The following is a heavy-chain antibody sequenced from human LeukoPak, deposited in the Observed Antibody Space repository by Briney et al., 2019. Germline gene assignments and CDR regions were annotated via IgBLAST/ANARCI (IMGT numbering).Heavy chain of an antibody. CDR3: ARSTPAPGGYYYGSGSYYTQNWFDP. D-gene: IGHD3-10*01. J-gene: IGHJ5*02. Sequence: QPGRSLRLSCAASGFTFSSYAMHWVRQAPGKGLEWVAVISYDGSNKYYADSVKGRFTISRDNSKNTRYLQMNSLRAEDTAVYYCARSTPAPGGYYYGSGSYYTQNWFDPWGQGTLVTVSS. V-gene: IGHV3-30-3*01. CDR2: ISYDGSNK. CDR1: GFTFSSYA.